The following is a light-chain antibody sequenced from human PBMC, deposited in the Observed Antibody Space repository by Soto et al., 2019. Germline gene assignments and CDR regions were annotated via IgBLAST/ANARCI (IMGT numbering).Light chain of an antibody. J-gene: IGLJ1*01. V-gene: IGLV2-14*01. CDR2: EVS. CDR3: SSGSSVSFSV. Sequence: QSVLTQPASVSRSPGQSITISCTGPSSDVGGYNYVSWYQQRPGKAPKLIIYEVSDRPSGVSNRFSGSRSGNTASLIISGLQTEDEADYYCSSGSSVSFSVFGTGTKVTVL. CDR1: SSDVGGYNY.